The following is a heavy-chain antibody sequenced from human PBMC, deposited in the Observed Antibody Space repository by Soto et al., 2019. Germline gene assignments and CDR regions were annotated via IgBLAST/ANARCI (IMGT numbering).Heavy chain of an antibody. CDR3: AGNRGLSAAGTQGWFDP. J-gene: IGHJ5*02. Sequence: SETLSLTCTLSGGSIRSSDSYWGWVRQPPGKGLEWIGSIYYSGHTFVNVSLMSRVTISIDTSKHQFSLTLRSMTAADTAMYYCAGNRGLSAAGTQGWFDPWGQGTPVTVSS. V-gene: IGHV4-39*01. CDR1: GGSIRSSDSY. CDR2: IYYSGHT. D-gene: IGHD6-13*01.